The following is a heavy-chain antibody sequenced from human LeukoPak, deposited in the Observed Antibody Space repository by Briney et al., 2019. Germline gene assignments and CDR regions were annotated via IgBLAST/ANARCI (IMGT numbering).Heavy chain of an antibody. V-gene: IGHV4-39*01. CDR1: GGSISSSIYY. CDR2: IYYSGST. D-gene: IGHD1-26*01. Sequence: SETLSLTCTVSGGSISSSIYYWGWIRQPPGKGLEWIGSIYYSGSTYYNPSLKSRVTISVDTSKNQFSLKLSSVTAADTAVYYCARQVRDSGSYQGGVYWGQGTLVTVSS. CDR3: ARQVRDSGSYQGGVY. J-gene: IGHJ4*02.